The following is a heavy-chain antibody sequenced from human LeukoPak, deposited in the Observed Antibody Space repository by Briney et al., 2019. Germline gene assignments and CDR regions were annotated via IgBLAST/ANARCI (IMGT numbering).Heavy chain of an antibody. CDR3: ATGSVATTNQPTYYYYYGMDV. CDR1: GYTLTELS. V-gene: IGHV1-24*01. Sequence: ASVTVSCTVSGYTLTELSMHWVRQAPGKGLEWMGGFDPEDGETIYAQKFQGRVTMTEDTSTDTAYMELSSLRSEDTAVYYCATGSVATTNQPTYYYYYGMDVWGQGTTVTVSS. CDR2: FDPEDGET. D-gene: IGHD5-24*01. J-gene: IGHJ6*02.